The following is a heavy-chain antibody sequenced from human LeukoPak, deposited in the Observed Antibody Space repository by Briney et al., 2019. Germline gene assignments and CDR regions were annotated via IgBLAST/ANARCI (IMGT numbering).Heavy chain of an antibody. CDR2: IDSSGNTR. CDR3: ARSFRRYGMDV. Sequence: KAGGSLRLSCAASGFTFSNAWMSWVRQAPGKGLQWVSYIDSSGNTRYYADSVKGRFTISRDNAQNSLYLQMNSLRVEDTAVYYCARSFRRYGMDVWGQGTTVTVSS. CDR1: GFTFSNAW. D-gene: IGHD3-10*01. J-gene: IGHJ6*02. V-gene: IGHV3-11*04.